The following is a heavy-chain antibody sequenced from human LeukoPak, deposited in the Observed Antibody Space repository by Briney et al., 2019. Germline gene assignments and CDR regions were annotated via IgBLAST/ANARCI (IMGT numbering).Heavy chain of an antibody. J-gene: IGHJ4*02. CDR1: GGSISSYY. V-gene: IGHV4-4*07. CDR2: IYTSGST. CDR3: ARVTGYTIEDYFDY. D-gene: IGHD3-9*01. Sequence: SETLSLTCTVSGGSISSYYWSWIRQPAGKGLEWIARIYTSGSTNYNPSLKSRVTMSVDTSKNQFSLKLSSVTAADTAVYYCARVTGYTIEDYFDYWGQGTLVTVSS.